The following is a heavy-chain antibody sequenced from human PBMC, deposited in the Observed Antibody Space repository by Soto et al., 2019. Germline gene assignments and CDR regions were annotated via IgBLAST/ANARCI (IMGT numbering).Heavy chain of an antibody. CDR2: ISSSGSTI. V-gene: IGHV3-48*03. J-gene: IGHJ4*02. CDR1: GFTFSSYE. D-gene: IGHD3-22*01. CDR3: ARDSDYYDSSGYFVY. Sequence: PGGSLRLSCAASGFTFSSYEMNWVRQAPGKGLEWVSYISSSGSTIYYADSVKGRFTISRDNAKNSLYLQMNSLRAEDTAVYYCARDSDYYDSSGYFVYWGQGTLVTVSS.